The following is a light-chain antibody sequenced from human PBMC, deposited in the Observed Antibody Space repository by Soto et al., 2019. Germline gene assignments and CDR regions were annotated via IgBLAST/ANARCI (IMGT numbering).Light chain of an antibody. CDR1: QSVSNN. CDR3: QQYGSSAPIT. J-gene: IGKJ5*01. V-gene: IGKV3-20*01. Sequence: EIVLTQSLGTLSVSPGEKATLSCRASQSVSNNLAWYQQKPGQTPRLLIYGASTRASGIPARFSGSGSGTDFTLTISRLEPEDFALYYCQQYGSSAPITFGQGTRLEI. CDR2: GAS.